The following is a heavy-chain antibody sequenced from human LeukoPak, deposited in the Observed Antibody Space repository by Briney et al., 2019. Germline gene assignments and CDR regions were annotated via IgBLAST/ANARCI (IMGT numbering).Heavy chain of an antibody. Sequence: ASVKVSCKASGYTFTSYYMHWVRQAPGQGLEWMGIINPSGGSTSYAQKFQGRVTMTRDMSTSTVYMELSSLRSEDTAVYYCARDATTAVGWVYMDVWGKGTTVTISS. V-gene: IGHV1-46*01. D-gene: IGHD6-13*01. CDR3: ARDATTAVGWVYMDV. J-gene: IGHJ6*03. CDR1: GYTFTSYY. CDR2: INPSGGST.